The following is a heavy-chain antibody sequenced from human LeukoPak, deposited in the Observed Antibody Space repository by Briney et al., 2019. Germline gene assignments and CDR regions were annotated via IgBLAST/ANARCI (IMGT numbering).Heavy chain of an antibody. CDR3: TRRVSSGSYSDY. D-gene: IGHD1-26*01. J-gene: IGHJ4*02. CDR1: GYSISGGYY. V-gene: IGHV4-38-2*01. Sequence: SETLSLTCAVSGYSISGGYYWGWIRQPPGKGLEWIGSMHHSGGTYYNPSLKSRVTISVDTSKNQFSLEVTSVTAADTAVYYCTRRVSSGSYSDYWGQGTLVTVSS. CDR2: MHHSGGT.